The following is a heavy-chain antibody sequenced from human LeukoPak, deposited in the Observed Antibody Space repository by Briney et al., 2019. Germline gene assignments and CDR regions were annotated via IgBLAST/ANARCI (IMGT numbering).Heavy chain of an antibody. CDR2: ISGSGDGT. D-gene: IGHD1-26*01. J-gene: IGHJ4*02. V-gene: IGHV3-23*01. Sequence: GGSLRLSCAASGFTFSSYAMSWVRQAPGKGLEWVSGISGSGDGTYYADSVKGRFTISRDNSKNTLYLQMNSLRAEDTAVYYCAKDSGTYYVGTLGYWGQGTLVTVSS. CDR3: AKDSGTYYVGTLGY. CDR1: GFTFSSYA.